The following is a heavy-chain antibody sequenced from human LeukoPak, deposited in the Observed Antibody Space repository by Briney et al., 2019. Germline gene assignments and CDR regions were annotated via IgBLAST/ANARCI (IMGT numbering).Heavy chain of an antibody. D-gene: IGHD3-22*01. J-gene: IGHJ6*03. CDR1: VGTFNSYA. V-gene: IGHV1-69*05. CDR3: GFGPESSYYYYYMDV. Sequence: GASRKVSCKASVGTFNSYAISWVPQAPGQPPAWIQGIIPIFGTANYAQKFQGRVTITTDECTSTAYMELSSLRSEDTAVYYCGFGPESSYYYYYMDVWGKGTTVTVSS. CDR2: IIPIFGTA.